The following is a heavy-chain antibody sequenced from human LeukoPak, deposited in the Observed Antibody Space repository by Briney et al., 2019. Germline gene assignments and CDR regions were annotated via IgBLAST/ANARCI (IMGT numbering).Heavy chain of an antibody. Sequence: GASVKVSCKASGFTFTTSTVQWVRQARGQRFEWIGWIVVGSDNTNYAQKFQGRVTITADESTSTAYMELSSLRSEDTAVYYCARGRGDCSSGVCYTAYYYLGMDVWGQGTTVTVSS. CDR3: ARGRGDCSSGVCYTAYYYLGMDV. CDR2: IVVGSDNT. V-gene: IGHV1-58*01. J-gene: IGHJ6*02. D-gene: IGHD2-8*01. CDR1: GFTFTTST.